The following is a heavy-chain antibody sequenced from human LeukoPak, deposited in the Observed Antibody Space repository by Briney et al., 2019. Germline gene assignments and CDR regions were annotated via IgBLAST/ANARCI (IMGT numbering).Heavy chain of an antibody. CDR2: IFSGTST. J-gene: IGHJ4*02. V-gene: IGHV3-53*01. D-gene: IGHD3-22*01. Sequence: GGSLRLSCAASGFTVGSNYMSWVGQAPGKGLEWVSAIFSGTSTYYADSVKGRFTISRDNSKNTLYLQMNSLRAEDTAVYYCARVSISYYYDSSGQFDYWGQGTLVTVSS. CDR3: ARVSISYYYDSSGQFDY. CDR1: GFTVGSNY.